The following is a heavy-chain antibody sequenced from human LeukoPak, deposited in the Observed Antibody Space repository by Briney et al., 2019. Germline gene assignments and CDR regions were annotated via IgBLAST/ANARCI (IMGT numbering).Heavy chain of an antibody. CDR1: GGSISSSSYY. CDR2: IYYSGST. CDR3: AKGELGRAYSSSWPPGMGY. D-gene: IGHD6-13*01. Sequence: SETLSLTCTVSGGSISSSSYYWGWIRQPPGKGLEWIGSIYYSGSTYYNPSLKSRVTISVDTSKNQFSLKLSSVTAADTAVYYCAKGELGRAYSSSWPPGMGYWGQGTLVTVSS. J-gene: IGHJ4*02. V-gene: IGHV4-39*07.